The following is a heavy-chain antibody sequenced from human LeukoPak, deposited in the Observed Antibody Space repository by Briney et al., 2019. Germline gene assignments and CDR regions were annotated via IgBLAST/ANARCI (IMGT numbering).Heavy chain of an antibody. V-gene: IGHV1-46*01. Sequence: ASVKVSCKASGYTFTSYYMHWVRQAPGQGLEWMGIINPSGGSTSYAQKFRGRVTLTRDTSASTAYMELSSLRSEDTAVYYCARGYYDLLTGHVVTYYFDYWGQGTLVTVSS. J-gene: IGHJ4*02. CDR2: INPSGGST. CDR3: ARGYYDLLTGHVVTYYFDY. D-gene: IGHD3-9*01. CDR1: GYTFTSYY.